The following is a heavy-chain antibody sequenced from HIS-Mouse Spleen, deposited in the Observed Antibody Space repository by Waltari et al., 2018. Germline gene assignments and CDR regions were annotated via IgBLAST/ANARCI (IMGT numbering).Heavy chain of an antibody. D-gene: IGHD3-9*01. J-gene: IGHJ6*02. Sequence: PGQGLEWMGWINPNSGGTNYAQKFQGRVTMTRDTSISTAYMELSRLRSDDTAVYYCARDLDVLRYFDWLSSYGMDVWGQGTTVTVSS. CDR3: ARDLDVLRYFDWLSSYGMDV. V-gene: IGHV1-2*02. CDR2: INPNSGGT.